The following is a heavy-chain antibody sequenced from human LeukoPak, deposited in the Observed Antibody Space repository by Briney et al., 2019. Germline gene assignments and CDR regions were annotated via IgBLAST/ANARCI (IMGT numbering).Heavy chain of an antibody. J-gene: IGHJ4*02. Sequence: GGSLRLSCAASGFTFSSYGMSWVRQAPGKGLEWVSAISGSGGSTYYADSVKGRFTISRDNSKNTLYLQMNSLRAEDTTVYYCAKWVDWSLDYWGQGTLVTVSS. CDR3: AKWVDWSLDY. D-gene: IGHD3/OR15-3a*01. CDR1: GFTFSSYG. V-gene: IGHV3-23*01. CDR2: ISGSGGST.